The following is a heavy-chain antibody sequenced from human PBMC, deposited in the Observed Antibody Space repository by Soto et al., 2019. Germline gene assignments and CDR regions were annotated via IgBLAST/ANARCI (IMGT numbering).Heavy chain of an antibody. V-gene: IGHV4-59*08. J-gene: IGHJ4*02. CDR3: ARASIAVAGIDY. D-gene: IGHD6-19*01. CDR2: IYYSGST. Sequence: SETLSLTCTVSGGSMRSYFWYWIRQPPGKGLEWIAYIYYSGSTNYNPSLKSRVTISVDTSKNQFSLKLSSVTAADTAVYYCARASIAVAGIDYWGQGTLVTVSS. CDR1: GGSMRSYF.